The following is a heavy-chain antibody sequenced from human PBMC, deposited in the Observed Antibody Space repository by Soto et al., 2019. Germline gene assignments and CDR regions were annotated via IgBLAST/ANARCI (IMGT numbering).Heavy chain of an antibody. Sequence: SDTLALTXTVSDASISGYYWSWLRQPPGKGLEWIGYIYYRGTTHYNPSLKSRVTISVDTSKDQFSLKLRAVTAADTGVYYCGRRRVLTVPSEFGYWGQGNPVPGSS. CDR1: DASISGYY. CDR3: GRRRVLTVPSEFGY. J-gene: IGHJ4*02. D-gene: IGHD4-17*01. V-gene: IGHV4-59*01. CDR2: IYYRGTT.